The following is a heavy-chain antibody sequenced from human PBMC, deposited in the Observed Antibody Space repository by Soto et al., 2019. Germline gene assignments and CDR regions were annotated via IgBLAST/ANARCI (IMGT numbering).Heavy chain of an antibody. J-gene: IGHJ5*02. CDR1: GFTFGTYT. D-gene: IGHD3-22*01. CDR2: ISSSSSYI. Sequence: EVQLVESGGGLVKPGGSLRLSCAASGFTFGTYTMNWVRQAPGKGLEWVSSISSSSSYIYYADSVKGRCTISRDNAKNTRLLQMNSRRADDTAVYYFARAKNYYDSHTGGRFDPWGQGTLVTVSS. CDR3: ARAKNYYDSHTGGRFDP. V-gene: IGHV3-21*01.